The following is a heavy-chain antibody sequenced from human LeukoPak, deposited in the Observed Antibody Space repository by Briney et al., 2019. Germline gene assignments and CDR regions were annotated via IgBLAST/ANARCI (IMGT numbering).Heavy chain of an antibody. CDR3: ARELVGWNYFYYYYMDV. V-gene: IGHV3-21*01. D-gene: IGHD6-6*01. J-gene: IGHJ6*03. CDR1: GFTFSSYN. Sequence: GGSLRLSCAAPGFTFSSYNMNWVRQAPGKGLEWVSSISSSGSYIYYSDSVKGRFTISRDNAKSSLYLQMNSLRAEDTAVYFCARELVGWNYFYYYYMDVWGKGTTVTGSS. CDR2: ISSSGSYI.